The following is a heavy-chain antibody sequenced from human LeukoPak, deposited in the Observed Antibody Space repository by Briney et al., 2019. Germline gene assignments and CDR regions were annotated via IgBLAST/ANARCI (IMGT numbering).Heavy chain of an antibody. CDR1: GGSISSYY. CDR2: IYYSGST. J-gene: IGHJ4*02. CDR3: ARHAKTTYDSSGYYYDY. D-gene: IGHD3-22*01. Sequence: PSETLSLTCTVSGGSISSYYWSWIRQPPGKGLEWIGYIYYSGSTNYNPSLKSRVTISVDTSKNQFSLKLSSVTAADTAVYYCARHAKTTYDSSGYYYDYWGQGTLVTVSS. V-gene: IGHV4-59*08.